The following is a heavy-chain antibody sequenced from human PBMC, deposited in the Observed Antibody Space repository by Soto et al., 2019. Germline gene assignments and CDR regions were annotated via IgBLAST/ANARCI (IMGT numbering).Heavy chain of an antibody. CDR2: INAGNGNT. CDR3: ARGYGAPAASFHH. Sequence: QVQLVQSGAEEKKPGASVRVSCKASGYTFTSYAMHWVRQAPGQRLEWMGWINAGNGNTKYSQKFQGRVTITRDTSARTAYMGMSSLRSEDTAVYYCARGYGAPAASFHHWGQGTLVTVSS. D-gene: IGHD2-15*01. J-gene: IGHJ1*01. CDR1: GYTFTSYA. V-gene: IGHV1-3*05.